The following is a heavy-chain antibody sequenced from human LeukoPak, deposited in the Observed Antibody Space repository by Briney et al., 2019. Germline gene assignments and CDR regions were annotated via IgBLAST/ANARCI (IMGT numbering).Heavy chain of an antibody. D-gene: IGHD2-2*01. CDR3: ARAEYGNWFDP. Sequence: GGSLRLSCAASGFSVSDNYMSWVRRAPGKGLEWVSLIYTTDITYYADSVKGRFTISRDNSKNTVSLQMNSLRADDTAVYYCARAEYGNWFDPWGQGTLVTVSS. J-gene: IGHJ5*02. V-gene: IGHV3-53*01. CDR2: IYTTDIT. CDR1: GFSVSDNY.